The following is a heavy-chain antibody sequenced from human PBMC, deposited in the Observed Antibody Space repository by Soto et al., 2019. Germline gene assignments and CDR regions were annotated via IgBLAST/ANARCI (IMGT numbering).Heavy chain of an antibody. Sequence: PGGSLRLSCAASGFPFSNAWMSWVRQAPGEGLEWVARIKSETDGGTTDYAAPVKGRFTISRDDSKNTLYLQMNSLKTEDTAVYYCTTDVLRFLEWLSFDYWGQGTLVTVSS. V-gene: IGHV3-15*01. CDR1: GFPFSNAW. D-gene: IGHD3-3*01. CDR3: TTDVLRFLEWLSFDY. CDR2: IKSETDGGTT. J-gene: IGHJ4*02.